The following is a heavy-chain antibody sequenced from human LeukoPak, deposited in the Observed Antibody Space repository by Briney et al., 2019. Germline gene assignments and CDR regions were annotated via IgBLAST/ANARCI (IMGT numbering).Heavy chain of an antibody. Sequence: PGGSLRLSCAASGFTFSSNWMHWVRQASGKGLVWVSRINEDGSTTNYADSVKGRSTILRDNAKNTLYLQMNSLRAEDTAVYYCVRDLGGRSGHWGQGTLVTVSS. D-gene: IGHD1-26*01. J-gene: IGHJ4*02. CDR3: VRDLGGRSGH. CDR2: INEDGSTT. V-gene: IGHV3-74*01. CDR1: GFTFSSNW.